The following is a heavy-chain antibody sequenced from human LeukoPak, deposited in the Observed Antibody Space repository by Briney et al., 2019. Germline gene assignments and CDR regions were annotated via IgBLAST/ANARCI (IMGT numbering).Heavy chain of an antibody. V-gene: IGHV4-31*03. CDR3: ARTGGSTVFDY. CDR1: GGSISSGGYY. D-gene: IGHD4-17*01. Sequence: SETLSLTCTVSGGSISSGGYYWSWIRQRPGKGLEWIGYIYYSGSTYYNPSLKSRVTISVDTSKNQFSLKLSSVTAADTAVYYCARTGGSTVFDYWGQGTLVTVSS. CDR2: IYYSGST. J-gene: IGHJ4*02.